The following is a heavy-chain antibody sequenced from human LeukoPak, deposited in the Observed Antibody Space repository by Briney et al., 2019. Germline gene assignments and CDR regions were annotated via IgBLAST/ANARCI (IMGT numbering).Heavy chain of an antibody. V-gene: IGHV3-23*01. CDR1: GCTFSSYG. CDR2: ISGSGGST. Sequence: GGTLRLSCAASGCTFSSYGMSWVRQAPGKGLEWVSAISGSGGSTYYADSVKGRFTISRDNSKNTLYLQMNSLRAEDTAVYYCAKGLTVTKYYFDYWGQGTLVTVSS. J-gene: IGHJ4*02. CDR3: AKGLTVTKYYFDY. D-gene: IGHD4-17*01.